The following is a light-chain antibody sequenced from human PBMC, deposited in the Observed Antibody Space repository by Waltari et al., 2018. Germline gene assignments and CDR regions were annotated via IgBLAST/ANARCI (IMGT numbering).Light chain of an antibody. CDR2: DVT. V-gene: IGLV2-14*03. J-gene: IGLJ2*01. CDR1: NTDVVASKF. CDR3: CSFTATHTLL. Sequence: QSALTQPASVSGSPAQSITISSTGTNTDVVASKFVSCYQQHPGRAPQLMIHDVTERPSGISYRFSGSKSANTASLTISGLLPEDEAIYYCCSFTATHTLLFGGGTTVTVL.